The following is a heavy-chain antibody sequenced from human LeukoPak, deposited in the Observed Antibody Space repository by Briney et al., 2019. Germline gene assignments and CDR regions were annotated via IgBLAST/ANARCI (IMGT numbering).Heavy chain of an antibody. Sequence: SETLSLTCTVSGGSISSGDYYWSWIRQPPGKGLEWIGYIYYSGSTYYNPSLKSRVTISVDTSKNQFSLKLSSVTAADTAVYYCARFSYYDSSGSLSPFDYWGQGTLVTVSS. D-gene: IGHD3-22*01. V-gene: IGHV4-30-4*01. CDR3: ARFSYYDSSGSLSPFDY. CDR1: GGSISSGDYY. CDR2: IYYSGST. J-gene: IGHJ4*02.